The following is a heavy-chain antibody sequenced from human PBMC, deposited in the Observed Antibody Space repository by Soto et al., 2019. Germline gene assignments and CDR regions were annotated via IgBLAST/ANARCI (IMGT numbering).Heavy chain of an antibody. J-gene: IGHJ4*02. Sequence: EGSLRLSCAASGFTFSSYAKGCVRQGPGKGLEWVAVVSIGGSTHYADSVRGRFTISRDNSKNTLSLQMNSLTAEATAVYFCAKRRGAGGHFDYWGQGALVTVSS. CDR2: VSIGGST. CDR1: GFTFSSYA. D-gene: IGHD2-15*01. V-gene: IGHV3-23*01. CDR3: AKRRGAGGHFDY.